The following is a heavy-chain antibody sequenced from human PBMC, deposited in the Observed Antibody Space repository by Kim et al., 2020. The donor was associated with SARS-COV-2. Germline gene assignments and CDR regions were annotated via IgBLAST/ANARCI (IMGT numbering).Heavy chain of an antibody. V-gene: IGHV3-23*01. CDR3: VKGSCSASSCHMFDR. J-gene: IGHJ5*02. CDR2: ISGSGDSP. CDR1: GFTFNSYA. Sequence: GGSLRLSCAASGFTFNSYALSWVRQAPGKGLEWVSSISGSGDSPFYADSVRGRFTISRDNSKNTLYLQMNSLRAEDTALYYCVKGSCSASSCHMFDRWGQGPGLSLL. D-gene: IGHD2-15*01.